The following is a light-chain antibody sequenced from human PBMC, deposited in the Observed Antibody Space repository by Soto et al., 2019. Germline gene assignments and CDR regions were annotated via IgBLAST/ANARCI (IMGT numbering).Light chain of an antibody. Sequence: DIQMTQSPSSVSASVGDRVTITCRASQDISTWLAWYQQKPGKAPKRLSYAASSLQSEVPSRFSGSGFGTDFSLTISSLQPEDFATYYCQQANSFPLTFGGGTKVEI. CDR1: QDISTW. J-gene: IGKJ4*01. CDR2: AAS. V-gene: IGKV1D-12*01. CDR3: QQANSFPLT.